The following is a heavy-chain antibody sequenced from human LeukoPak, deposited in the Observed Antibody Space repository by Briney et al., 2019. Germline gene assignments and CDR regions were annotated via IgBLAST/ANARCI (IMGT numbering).Heavy chain of an antibody. D-gene: IGHD3-10*01. CDR2: IYPGDSDT. CDR1: GYSFTSYW. Sequence: GESLKISCKGSGYSFTSYWIGWVRQMPGKGLEWMGIIYPGDSDTRYSPSFQGQVTISADKSISTAYLQWSSLKASDTAMYYCARPLRDYYGAGSPYFDYWGQGTLVTVSS. J-gene: IGHJ4*02. V-gene: IGHV5-51*01. CDR3: ARPLRDYYGAGSPYFDY.